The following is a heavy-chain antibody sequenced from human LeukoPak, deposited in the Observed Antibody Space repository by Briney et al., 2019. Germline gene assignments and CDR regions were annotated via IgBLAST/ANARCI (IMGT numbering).Heavy chain of an antibody. CDR1: GFTFSSYA. D-gene: IGHD1-26*01. V-gene: IGHV3-74*01. Sequence: AGGSLRLSCAASGFTFSSYAMSWVRQAPGKGLEWVSRIHTDGSSTTYADSVKGRFTISRDNAKNTLYLQMSSLRAEDTALYYCARGSGRYSAPDYWGQGTLVTVSS. CDR3: ARGSGRYSAPDY. CDR2: IHTDGSST. J-gene: IGHJ4*02.